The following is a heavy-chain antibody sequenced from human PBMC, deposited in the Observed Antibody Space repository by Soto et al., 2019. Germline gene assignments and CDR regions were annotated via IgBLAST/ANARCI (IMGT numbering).Heavy chain of an antibody. D-gene: IGHD6-19*01. CDR2: ISAGVRTI. V-gene: IGHV3-48*01. J-gene: IGHJ4*02. Sequence: EVQLVESGGGLVQPGGSLSLSCAASGFTFSTFSMNCVRQSPGRGLELISYISAGVRTISYADSVTGRFTISRDNAKNSLYLQMASLRVEDTAVYYWARDLGWAFDCWGQGTLVTVSS. CDR3: ARDLGWAFDC. CDR1: GFTFSTFS.